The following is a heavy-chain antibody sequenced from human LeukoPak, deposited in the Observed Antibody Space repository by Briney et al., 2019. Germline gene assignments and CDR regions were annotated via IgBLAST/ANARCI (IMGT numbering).Heavy chain of an antibody. CDR1: GGSISSGGYY. D-gene: IGHD6-6*01. CDR3: ARAPDEYSSSSYYYYYMDV. V-gene: IGHV4-30-2*01. Sequence: PSETLSLTCAVSGGSISSGGYYWSWIRQPPGKGLEWIGYIYHSGSTYYNPSLKSRVTISVVRSKNQFSLKLSSVTAADTAVYYCARAPDEYSSSSYYYYYMDVWGKGTTVTVSS. CDR2: IYHSGST. J-gene: IGHJ6*03.